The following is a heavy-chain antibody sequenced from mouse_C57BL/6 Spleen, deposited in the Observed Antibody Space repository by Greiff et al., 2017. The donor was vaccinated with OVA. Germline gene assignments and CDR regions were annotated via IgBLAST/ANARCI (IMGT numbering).Heavy chain of an antibody. Sequence: QVQLQQPGAELVKPGASVKLSCKASGYTFTSYWMHRVKQRPGQGLEWIGMIHPNSGSTNYNEKFKSKATLTVDKSSSTAYMQLSSLTSEDSAVYYFARALLRQNYFDYWGQGTTLTVSS. J-gene: IGHJ2*01. CDR1: GYTFTSYW. CDR2: IHPNSGST. V-gene: IGHV1-64*01. D-gene: IGHD1-2*01. CDR3: ARALLRQNYFDY.